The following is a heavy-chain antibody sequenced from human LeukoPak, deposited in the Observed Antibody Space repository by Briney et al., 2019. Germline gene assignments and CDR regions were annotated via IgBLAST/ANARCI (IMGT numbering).Heavy chain of an antibody. J-gene: IGHJ4*02. V-gene: IGHV3-7*03. CDR1: GFTFSRHW. CDR2: IKQDGSAK. D-gene: IGHD2-15*01. Sequence: GGSLRLSCAASGFTFSRHWMYWVRQAPGKGLEWVANIKQDGSAKPYVDSVKGRFTNSRDNAKNSLFLQMNSLRAEDTAVYYCARDNGWSADFWGQGTLVTVSS. CDR3: ARDNGWSADF.